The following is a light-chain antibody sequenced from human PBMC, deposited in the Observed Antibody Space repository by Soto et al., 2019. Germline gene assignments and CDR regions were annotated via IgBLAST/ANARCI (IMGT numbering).Light chain of an antibody. CDR2: EVS. CDR1: SSDIGGHNY. Sequence: QSVLTQPASVSGSPGQSITVSCTGTSSDIGGHNYVSWYQQHPGKAPKLIIYEVSNRPSGVSNRFSGSKSGNTASLTISGLQAEDEADYYCSSYASTSTPCVFGTGTKVT. V-gene: IGLV2-14*01. J-gene: IGLJ1*01. CDR3: SSYASTSTPCV.